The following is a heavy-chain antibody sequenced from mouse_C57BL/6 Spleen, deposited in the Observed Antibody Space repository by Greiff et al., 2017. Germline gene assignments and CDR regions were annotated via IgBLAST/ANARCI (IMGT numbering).Heavy chain of an antibody. CDR3: ARAAYDGPWAY. D-gene: IGHD2-3*01. J-gene: IGHJ3*01. CDR1: GYTFTSYW. V-gene: IGHV1-52*01. Sequence: QVQLQQPGAELVRPGSSVKLSCKASGYTFTSYWMHWVKQRPIHGLDWIGNIYPSDSETHYNQKFKDKATLPVDKSSSTAYMQLSSLTSEDSAVYYCARAAYDGPWAYWGQGTLVTVSA. CDR2: IYPSDSET.